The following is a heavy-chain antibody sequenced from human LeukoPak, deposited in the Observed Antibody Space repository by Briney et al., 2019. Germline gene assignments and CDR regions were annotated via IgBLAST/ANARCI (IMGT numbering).Heavy chain of an antibody. J-gene: IGHJ4*02. CDR2: INFSGGST. CDR1: GFTFISYA. V-gene: IGHV3-23*01. CDR3: MNQVGATPPADY. D-gene: IGHD1-26*01. Sequence: GGSLRLSCAASGFTFISYAMSWVRQAPGKGLEWVSAINFSGGSTYYADSVKGRFTISRDNSKNTLYLQMNSLRAEDTAIYYCMNQVGATPPADYWGQGTPVTVSS.